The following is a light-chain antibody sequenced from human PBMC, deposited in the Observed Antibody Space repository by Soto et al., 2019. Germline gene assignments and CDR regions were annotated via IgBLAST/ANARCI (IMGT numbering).Light chain of an antibody. CDR1: QDIGSA. CDR2: DAS. J-gene: IGKJ4*01. Sequence: AIQLTQSPSSLSASVGDRVTITCRASQDIGSALAWYHQKPGGAPKLLIYDASRLETGVPSRFSGRGSGTDFTLTISNLQPEDFATYYCQQCDGYPLTFCGGTTVDIK. V-gene: IGKV1-13*02. CDR3: QQCDGYPLT.